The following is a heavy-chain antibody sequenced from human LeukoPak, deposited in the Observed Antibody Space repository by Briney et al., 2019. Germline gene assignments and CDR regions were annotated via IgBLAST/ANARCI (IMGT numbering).Heavy chain of an antibody. CDR1: GFTFNTYA. V-gene: IGHV3-23*01. J-gene: IGHJ3*02. D-gene: IGHD2-21*01. CDR3: AKAFREYSSSSYSAFDT. Sequence: GGCVRLSCAASGFTFNTYAMSWARQAPGKGLEWVSGITGSGGSTYYGDSVKGRFTISRDTSKNMLYLQMNSLRAEDTAVYYCAKAFREYSSSSYSAFDTWGQGTLVIVSS. CDR2: ITGSGGST.